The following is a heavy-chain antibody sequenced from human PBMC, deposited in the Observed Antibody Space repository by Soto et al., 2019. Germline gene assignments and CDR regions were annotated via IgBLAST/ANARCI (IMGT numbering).Heavy chain of an antibody. Sequence: SGDSLGLSCGASVFTFSSYGMNWVRQAPGKGLEGVAVIWYDGSNKYYADSVKGRFTISRDNSKNTLYLQMNSLRAEDTAVYYCARGWDSSGYYRGWSAFDSWGQGTMV. CDR3: ARGWDSSGYYRGWSAFDS. J-gene: IGHJ3*02. V-gene: IGHV3-33*01. CDR1: VFTFSSYG. CDR2: IWYDGSNK. D-gene: IGHD3-22*01.